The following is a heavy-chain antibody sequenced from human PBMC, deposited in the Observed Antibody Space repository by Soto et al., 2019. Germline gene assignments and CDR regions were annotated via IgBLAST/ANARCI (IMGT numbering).Heavy chain of an antibody. J-gene: IGHJ6*03. CDR1: GYTFTSYD. D-gene: IGHD1-1*01. CDR3: ARRVNDEGGDEYYYYYMDV. V-gene: IGHV1-8*01. Sequence: GASVKVSCKASGYTFTSYDINWVRQATGQGLEWMGWMNPNSGNTGYAQKFQGRVTMTRNTSISTAYMELSSLRSEDTAVYYCARRVNDEGGDEYYYYYMDVWGKGTTVTVSS. CDR2: MNPNSGNT.